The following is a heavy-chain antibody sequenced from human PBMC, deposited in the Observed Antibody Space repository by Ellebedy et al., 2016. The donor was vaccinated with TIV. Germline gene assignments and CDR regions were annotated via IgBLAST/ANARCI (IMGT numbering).Heavy chain of an antibody. J-gene: IGHJ4*02. D-gene: IGHD1-26*01. CDR1: GGSIISGSYS. Sequence: MPSETLSLTCTVSGGSIISGSYSWGWIRQPPGQGLEWIGSIYYTGTTYYTPSLKSRVTIFVDTSKNQFSLRLLSVTAADTAVYFCASIHGSTSWTFDYWGQGTLVTVSS. CDR3: ASIHGSTSWTFDY. CDR2: IYYTGTT. V-gene: IGHV4-39*01.